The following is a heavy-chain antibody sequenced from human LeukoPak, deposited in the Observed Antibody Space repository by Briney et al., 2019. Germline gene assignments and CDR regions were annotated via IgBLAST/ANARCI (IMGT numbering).Heavy chain of an antibody. V-gene: IGHV4-39*07. CDR2: INHSGST. Sequence: PSETLSLTCTVSGGSISSSSYYWGWIRQPPGKGLEWIGEINHSGSTNYNPSLKSRVTISVDTSKNQFSLKLSSVTAADTAVYYCARGLHAISSFWGQGTLVTVSS. J-gene: IGHJ4*02. CDR3: ARGLHAISSF. CDR1: GGSISSSSYY.